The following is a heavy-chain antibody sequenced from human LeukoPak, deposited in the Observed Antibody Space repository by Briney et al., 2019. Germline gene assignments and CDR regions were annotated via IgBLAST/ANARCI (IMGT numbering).Heavy chain of an antibody. CDR3: ARDLLGEDYFDY. CDR1: GFTFSSYS. V-gene: IGHV3-48*01. Sequence: GGSLRLSCAASGFTFSSYSMNWVRQAPGKGLEWVSYISSSSTIYYADSVKGRFTIPRDNAKNSLYLQMNSLRAEDTAVYYCARDLLGEDYFDYWGQGTLVTVSS. J-gene: IGHJ4*02. CDR2: ISSSSTI. D-gene: IGHD2/OR15-2a*01.